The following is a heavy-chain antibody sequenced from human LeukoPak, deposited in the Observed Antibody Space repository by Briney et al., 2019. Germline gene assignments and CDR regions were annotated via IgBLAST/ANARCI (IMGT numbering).Heavy chain of an antibody. J-gene: IGHJ4*02. CDR2: ISGSGRST. D-gene: IGHD4-23*01. CDR3: AKDDDYGGTTATSNDY. V-gene: IGHV3-23*01. Sequence: PGGSLTLSCAASGFTFSSYAMSWVRQAPGEGLEWVSTISGSGRSTYYADSVKGRFTISRDNSKNTLYLQMNSLRAEDTALFFCAKDDDYGGTTATSNDYWGQGTLVTVSS. CDR1: GFTFSSYA.